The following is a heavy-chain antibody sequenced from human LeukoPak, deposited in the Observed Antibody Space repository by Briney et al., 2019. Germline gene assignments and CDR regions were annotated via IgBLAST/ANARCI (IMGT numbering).Heavy chain of an antibody. D-gene: IGHD6-19*01. CDR1: GYTFTSYG. CDR2: ISAYSGNT. J-gene: IGHJ4*02. V-gene: IGHV1-18*01. CDR3: ARGSQWLPFDY. Sequence: GASVNVSCKASGYTFTSYGISWVRQAPGQGLEWMGWISAYSGNTNYAQTLQGRVTMTTDTSTSTAYVELRSLKSDDTAVYYCARGSQWLPFDYWGQGTLVTVSS.